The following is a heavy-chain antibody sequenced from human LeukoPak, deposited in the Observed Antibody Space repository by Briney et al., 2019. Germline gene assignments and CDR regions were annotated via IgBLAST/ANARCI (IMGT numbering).Heavy chain of an antibody. V-gene: IGHV4-59*02. CDR2: VYYSGST. CDR3: ARDFWSGYYPSNYGMDV. J-gene: IGHJ6*02. D-gene: IGHD3-3*01. CDR1: GGSVSSYY. Sequence: SETLSLTCTVSGGSVSSYYWSWIRQPPGKGLEWIGYVYYSGSTNYNPSLKSRVTISVDTSKNQFSLKLSPVTAADTAVYYCARDFWSGYYPSNYGMDVWGQGTTVTVSS.